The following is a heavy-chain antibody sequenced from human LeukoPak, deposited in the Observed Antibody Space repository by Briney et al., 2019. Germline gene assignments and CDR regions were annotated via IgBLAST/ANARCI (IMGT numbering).Heavy chain of an antibody. CDR3: VTRGTTGTKYLEH. CDR1: GFTFSSYV. V-gene: IGHV3-23*01. Sequence: GGSLRLSCAASGFTFSSYVMTWVRQAPGRGLEWVSTMSVGGGSTYYADSVKGRFTISRDNSKNTLHLQMNSLRVGDTAVYYCVTRGTTGTKYLEHWGQGTLVTVSS. D-gene: IGHD1-1*01. CDR2: MSVGGGST. J-gene: IGHJ4*02.